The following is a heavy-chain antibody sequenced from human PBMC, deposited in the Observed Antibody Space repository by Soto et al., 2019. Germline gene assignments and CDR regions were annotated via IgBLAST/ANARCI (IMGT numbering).Heavy chain of an antibody. Sequence: EVQLLESGGGLVQPGGSLRLSCAASGFTFSSYAMSWVRQAPGKGLDWVSAISGSGGSTYYADSVKGRFTISRDNSQNPRHLQMNRLRAEHTDVYYCARLYNAYGDYFDAFDFWGQGTMVTVSS. CDR1: GFTFSSYA. D-gene: IGHD4-17*01. CDR2: ISGSGGST. J-gene: IGHJ3*01. CDR3: ARLYNAYGDYFDAFDF. V-gene: IGHV3-23*01.